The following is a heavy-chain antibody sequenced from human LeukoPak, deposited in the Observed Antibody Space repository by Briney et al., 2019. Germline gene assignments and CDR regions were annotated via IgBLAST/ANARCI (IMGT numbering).Heavy chain of an antibody. V-gene: IGHV3-21*01. CDR1: GFTFSSYE. Sequence: SGGSLRLSCAASGFTFSSYEMNWVRQAPGKGLEWVSSISSSSSYIYYADTVKGRFTISRDNAKNSLYLQMNSLRAEDTAVYYCATHGVTGSWISYYYYYMDVWGKGTTVTVSS. CDR3: ATHGVTGSWISYYYYYMDV. CDR2: ISSSSSYI. J-gene: IGHJ6*03. D-gene: IGHD6-13*01.